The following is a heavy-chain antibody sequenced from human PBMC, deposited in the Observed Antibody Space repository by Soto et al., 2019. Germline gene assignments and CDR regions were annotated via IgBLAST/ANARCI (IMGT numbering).Heavy chain of an antibody. V-gene: IGHV1-69*13. J-gene: IGHJ4*02. Sequence: SVKVSCKASGGTFSSYAISWVRQAPGQGLEWMGGIIPIFGTANYAQKFQGRVTITADESTSTAYMVLSSLRSEDTAVYYCARGESECSGGSCLIGALDYWGQGTLVTVSS. CDR3: ARGESECSGGSCLIGALDY. CDR2: IIPIFGTA. D-gene: IGHD2-15*01. CDR1: GGTFSSYA.